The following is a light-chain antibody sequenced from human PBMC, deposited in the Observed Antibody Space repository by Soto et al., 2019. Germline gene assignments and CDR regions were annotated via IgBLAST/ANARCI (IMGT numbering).Light chain of an antibody. J-gene: IGKJ5*01. CDR3: QHGNT. CDR2: DAS. CDR1: QTISTW. V-gene: IGKV1-5*01. Sequence: DIQVTQSPPTLSASVGDRVTITCRASQTISTWMAWYQQKPGKAPKLLVYDASTLQSGVASRFSGSGSGTDFTLTISSLEPEDFAVYYCQHGNTFGQGTRLEIK.